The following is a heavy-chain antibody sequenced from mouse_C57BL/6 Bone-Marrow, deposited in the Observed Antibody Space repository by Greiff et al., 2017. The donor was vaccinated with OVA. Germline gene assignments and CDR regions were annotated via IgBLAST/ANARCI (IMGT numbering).Heavy chain of an antibody. J-gene: IGHJ4*01. CDR2: IYPRSGNT. V-gene: IGHV1-81*01. Sequence: QVQLQQSGAELARPGASVKLSCKASGYTFTSYGISWVKQRTGQGLEWIGEIYPRSGNTYYNEKFKGKATLTADKSSSTAYMELRSLTSEDSAVYFCARKGNYARRFPYATDYWGQGTSVTVSS. CDR3: ARKGNYARRFPYATDY. D-gene: IGHD2-4*01. CDR1: GYTFTSYG.